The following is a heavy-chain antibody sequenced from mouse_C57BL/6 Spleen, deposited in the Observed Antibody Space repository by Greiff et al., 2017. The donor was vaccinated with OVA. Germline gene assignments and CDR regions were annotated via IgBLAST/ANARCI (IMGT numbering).Heavy chain of an antibody. D-gene: IGHD3-2*02. Sequence: EVKLVESEGGLVQPGSSMKLSCTASGFTFSDYYMAWVRQVPEKGLEWVANINYDGSSTYYLDSLKSRFIISRDNAKNILYLQMSSLKSEDTATYYCARAGDSSGYGFAYWGQGTLVTVSA. CDR2: INYDGSST. CDR3: ARAGDSSGYGFAY. V-gene: IGHV5-16*01. J-gene: IGHJ3*01. CDR1: GFTFSDYY.